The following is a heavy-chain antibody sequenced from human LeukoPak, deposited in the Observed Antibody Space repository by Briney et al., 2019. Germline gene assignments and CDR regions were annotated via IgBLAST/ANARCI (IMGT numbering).Heavy chain of an antibody. Sequence: SETLSLTCTVSGFSISTYYWSWFRQPAGKGLEWIGRIHSSGNTNYNPSLQSRVSLSIDTPQNQFSLRLTSLTAADTAVYFCARDVGKAYWGQGLLAIVSS. CDR3: ARDVGKAY. D-gene: IGHD4-23*01. CDR2: IHSSGNT. J-gene: IGHJ4*02. V-gene: IGHV4-4*07. CDR1: GFSISTYY.